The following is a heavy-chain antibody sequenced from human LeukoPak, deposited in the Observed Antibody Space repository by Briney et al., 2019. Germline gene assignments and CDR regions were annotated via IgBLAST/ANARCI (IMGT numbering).Heavy chain of an antibody. V-gene: IGHV3-13*01. CDR3: ARGLYGSGSYYNEDAFDI. D-gene: IGHD3-10*01. CDR2: IGTAGDT. Sequence: GGSLRLSCAASGFTFSSYDMHWVRQATGKGLEWVSAIGTAGDTYYPGSVKGRFTISRENAKNSLYLQMNSLRAGDTAVYYCARGLYGSGSYYNEDAFDIWGQGTMVTVSS. CDR1: GFTFSSYD. J-gene: IGHJ3*02.